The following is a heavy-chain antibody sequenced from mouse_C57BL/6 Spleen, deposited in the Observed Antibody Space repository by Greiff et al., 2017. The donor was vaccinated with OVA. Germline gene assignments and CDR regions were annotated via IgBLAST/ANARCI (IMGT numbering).Heavy chain of an antibody. D-gene: IGHD1-1*01. CDR2: IYPGSGST. V-gene: IGHV1-55*01. CDR3: ARDCYGSSYWFAY. Sequence: VKLQQPGAELVKPGASVKMSCKASGYTFTSYWITWVKQRPGQGLEWIGDIYPGSGSTNYNEKFKSKATLTVDKSSSTAYMQLSSLTSEDSAVYYCARDCYGSSYWFAYWGPGTLVTVSA. J-gene: IGHJ3*01. CDR1: GYTFTSYW.